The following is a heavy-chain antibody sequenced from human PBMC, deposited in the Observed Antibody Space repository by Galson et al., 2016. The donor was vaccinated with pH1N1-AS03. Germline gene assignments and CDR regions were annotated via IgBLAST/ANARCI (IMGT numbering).Heavy chain of an antibody. V-gene: IGHV3-7*03. CDR1: GFSFGTYW. J-gene: IGHJ4*02. Sequence: SLRLSCAASGFSFGTYWMSWVRQAPGKGPEWVANIHPDGSEKYYGDSVKGRFTISRDKAKNSLDLQMNSLRAEDTAVYYCGRELWGGCEYWGQGTLVTVSS. D-gene: IGHD3-3*01. CDR2: IHPDGSEK. CDR3: GRELWGGCEY.